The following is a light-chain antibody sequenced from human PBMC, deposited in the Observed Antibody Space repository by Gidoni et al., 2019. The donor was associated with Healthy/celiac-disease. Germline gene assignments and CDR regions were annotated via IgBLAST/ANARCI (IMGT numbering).Light chain of an antibody. V-gene: IGKV3-15*01. CDR1: QSVSSN. CDR3: QQYNNWPPVT. CDR2: GAS. J-gene: IGKJ5*01. Sequence: EMVMKQSAATLSVSPGERATLSCRARQSVSSNLAWYQQKPGQAPRLLIYGASTRATGIPARFSGSGSGTEFTLTISSLQSEDFAVYYCQQYNNWPPVTFGQGTRLEIK.